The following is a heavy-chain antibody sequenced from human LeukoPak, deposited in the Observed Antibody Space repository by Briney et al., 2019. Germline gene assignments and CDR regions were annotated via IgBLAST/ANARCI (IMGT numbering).Heavy chain of an antibody. CDR3: ARERGDREFYFDY. V-gene: IGHV1-69*13. Sequence: GASVKVSCKASGGTFTNFAFSWVRQAPGQGLQRVGRSIPIYDVTSYAQNVKGRVTISADEATTTAYMELSSLRCEDTAVYYCARERGDREFYFDYWGQGTLVTVSS. CDR2: SIPIYDVT. CDR1: GGTFTNFA. D-gene: IGHD3-10*01. J-gene: IGHJ4*02.